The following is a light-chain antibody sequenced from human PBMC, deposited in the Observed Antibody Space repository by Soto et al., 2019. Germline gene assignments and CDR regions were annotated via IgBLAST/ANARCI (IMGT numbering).Light chain of an antibody. CDR1: SRDIGFYNY. CDR2: EVA. Sequence: QSALTQPASVSGSPGQSITISCTGTSRDIGFYNYVSWYQQHPGKDPKLIIYEVAKRPSGVSSRFSGSKSGNTASLTISGLQAEDEADYHCSSYTGTGTLYVFGTGTKLTVL. CDR3: SSYTGTGTLYV. J-gene: IGLJ1*01. V-gene: IGLV2-14*01.